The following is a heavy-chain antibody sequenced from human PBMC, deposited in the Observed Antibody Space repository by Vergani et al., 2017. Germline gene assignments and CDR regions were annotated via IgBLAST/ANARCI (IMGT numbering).Heavy chain of an antibody. J-gene: IGHJ6*02. V-gene: IGHV3-43*01. CDR2: ISWDGGST. CDR1: GFTFDDYT. Sequence: EVQLVESGGVVVQPGGSLRLSCAASGFTFDDYTMHWVRQAPGKGLEWVSLISWDGGSTYYADSVKGRFTISRDNSKNSLYLQMNRLRTEDTALYYCAKDRGGSYVAYYYYGMDVWGQGTTVTVSS. CDR3: AKDRGGSYVAYYYYGMDV. D-gene: IGHD1-26*01.